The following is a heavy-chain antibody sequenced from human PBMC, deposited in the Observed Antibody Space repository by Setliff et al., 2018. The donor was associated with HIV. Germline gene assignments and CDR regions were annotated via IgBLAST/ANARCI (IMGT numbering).Heavy chain of an antibody. J-gene: IGHJ6*02. Sequence: ASVKVSCKASGYTISAHGVSWVRHVPGHGLEWMGWISGDTGDIKYSQRFEGRPTMTTETSTNTAYMELRSLRSDDTAVYYCAIDGLSYNILPGSIAYFHSGMDVWGQGTTVTVS. CDR2: ISGDTGDI. D-gene: IGHD3-9*01. CDR3: AIDGLSYNILPGSIAYFHSGMDV. V-gene: IGHV1-18*01. CDR1: GYTISAHG.